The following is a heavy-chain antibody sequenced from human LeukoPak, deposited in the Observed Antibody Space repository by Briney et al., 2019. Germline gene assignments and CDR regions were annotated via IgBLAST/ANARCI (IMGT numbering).Heavy chain of an antibody. D-gene: IGHD3-10*01. CDR3: ARYGSGSYYHHGTY. J-gene: IGHJ4*02. Sequence: TGGSLRLSCAASGFTFRSYAMSWVRQAPGKGLEWVSAISGSGGSTYYADSVKGRFTISRDNSKNTLYLQMNSLRAEDTAVYYCARYGSGSYYHHGTYWGQGTLVTVSS. V-gene: IGHV3-23*01. CDR1: GFTFRSYA. CDR2: ISGSGGST.